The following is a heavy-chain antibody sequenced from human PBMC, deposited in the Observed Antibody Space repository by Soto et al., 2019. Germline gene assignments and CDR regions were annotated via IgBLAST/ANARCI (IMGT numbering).Heavy chain of an antibody. D-gene: IGHD3-16*01. V-gene: IGHV2-5*02. J-gene: IGHJ3*01. CDR2: IYWDDDK. CDR1: GFSLSTSGVG. Sequence: QITLKESGPTLVKPTQTLTLTCTFSGFSLSTSGVGVGWIRQPPGKALEWLALIYWDDDKRYSPSLKSRLTTPKDTPKNQGALTRTNMDPGDTAKYYCAPRTTRAGGRDAEKEAFALGGKGTRVTVSA. CDR3: APRTTRAGGRDAEKEAFAL.